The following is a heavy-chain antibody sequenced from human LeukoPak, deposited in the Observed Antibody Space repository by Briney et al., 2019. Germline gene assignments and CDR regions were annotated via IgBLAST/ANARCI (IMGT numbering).Heavy chain of an antibody. J-gene: IGHJ6*03. D-gene: IGHD6-6*01. V-gene: IGHV1-69*05. CDR1: GGTFSSYA. CDR2: IIPIFGTA. CDR3: ARGLSSSSPNYYYYYYMDV. Sequence: ASVKVSCKASGGTFSSYAISCVRQAPGQGLEWMGRIIPIFGTANYAQKFQGRVTITTDESTSTAYMELSSLRSEDTAVYYCARGLSSSSPNYYYYYYMDVWGKGTTVAVSS.